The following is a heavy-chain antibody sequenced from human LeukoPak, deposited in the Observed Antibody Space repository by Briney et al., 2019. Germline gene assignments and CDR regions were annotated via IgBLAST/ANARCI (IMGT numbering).Heavy chain of an antibody. CDR2: ISGSGGST. J-gene: IGHJ6*02. CDR1: GFTFSSYA. V-gene: IGHV3-23*01. Sequence: GGSLRLSCAAYGFTFSSYAMSLVRQAPGKGLEWVSAISGSGGSTYYADSVKGRFTISRDNSKNTLYLQMNSLRAEDTAVYYCAKSSPMITFGGVIAKNYYYYGMDVWGQGTTVTVSS. CDR3: AKSSPMITFGGVIAKNYYYYGMDV. D-gene: IGHD3-16*02.